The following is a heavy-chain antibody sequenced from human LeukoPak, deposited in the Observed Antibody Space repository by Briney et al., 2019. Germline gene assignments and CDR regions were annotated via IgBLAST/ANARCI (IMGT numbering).Heavy chain of an antibody. J-gene: IGHJ4*02. CDR3: ARGGLPYDYVWGSPSGDY. Sequence: GGSLRLSCAASGFTFSNYTVNWVRQAPGKGLEWVSSISRSGTYIYYADSVKGRFTISRDDAKKSLYLQVNSLRAEDTAVYYCARGGLPYDYVWGSPSGDYWGQGTLVTVSS. D-gene: IGHD3-16*01. CDR2: ISRSGTYI. V-gene: IGHV3-21*01. CDR1: GFTFSNYT.